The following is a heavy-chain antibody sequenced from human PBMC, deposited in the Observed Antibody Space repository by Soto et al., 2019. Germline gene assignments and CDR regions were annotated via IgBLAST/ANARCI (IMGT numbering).Heavy chain of an antibody. J-gene: IGHJ4*01. Sequence: HLQLQESGPGLVKPSETLSLACTVSGGYISSNPFYWGWIRQPPGKGLEWRGNTYRSGTIYNNPSHKSQVTISKDTSKRQLSLKVRSVTAADTAVYYCARRLVGDYVGRGGQGTLVTVSS. D-gene: IGHD4-17*01. V-gene: IGHV4-39*01. CDR1: GGYISSNPFY. CDR3: ARRLVGDYVGR. CDR2: TYRSGTI.